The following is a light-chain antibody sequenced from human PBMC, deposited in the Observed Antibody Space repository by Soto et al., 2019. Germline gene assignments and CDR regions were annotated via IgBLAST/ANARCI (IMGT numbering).Light chain of an antibody. CDR3: QQYNSYWT. V-gene: IGKV1-5*01. Sequence: DIQMTQSPSTLSASVRDSVTITCRASQSVSGWVAWYQQKPGKAPKLLIYDASSLESGVPSRFSGSGSGTEFSLTICSLQPDDFAAYYCQQYNSYWTFGQGTKVDIK. CDR2: DAS. CDR1: QSVSGW. J-gene: IGKJ1*01.